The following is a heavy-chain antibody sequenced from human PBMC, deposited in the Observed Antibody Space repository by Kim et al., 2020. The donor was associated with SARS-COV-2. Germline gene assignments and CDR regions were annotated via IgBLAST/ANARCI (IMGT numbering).Heavy chain of an antibody. V-gene: IGHV3-48*02. CDR3: ARDRMTVRGVITHYYYYGRDG. D-gene: IGHD3-10*01. Sequence: GGSLRLSCAASGFTFSSYSMNWVRQAPGKGLEWVSYISSSSSTIYYADSVKGRFTISRDNAKNSLYLQMNSLRDEDTAVYYCARDRMTVRGVITHYYYYGRDGWGQGTTVTVSS. J-gene: IGHJ6*02. CDR1: GFTFSSYS. CDR2: ISSSSSTI.